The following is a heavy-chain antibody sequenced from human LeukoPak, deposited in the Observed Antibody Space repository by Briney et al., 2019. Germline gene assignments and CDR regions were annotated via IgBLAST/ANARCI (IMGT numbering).Heavy chain of an antibody. D-gene: IGHD3-22*01. CDR3: ARQAYGSHFGAFDI. Sequence: GESLKISCKASGYRFTTDYIGWVRQMPGKGLEWMGIIYPDDSETNYSPSFQGQVSMSVDKSITTAYLQWSSLKASDTAIYYCARQAYGSHFGAFDIWGQGTMVTVPS. V-gene: IGHV5-51*01. CDR2: IYPDDSET. J-gene: IGHJ3*02. CDR1: GYRFTTDY.